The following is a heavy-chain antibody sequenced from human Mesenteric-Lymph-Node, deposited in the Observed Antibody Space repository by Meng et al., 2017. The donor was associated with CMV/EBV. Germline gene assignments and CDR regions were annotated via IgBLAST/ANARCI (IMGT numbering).Heavy chain of an antibody. CDR3: ARHVSGSVAGYGY. Sequence: KVSCKGSGYSFATYWIGWVRQMPGKGLEWMGIIYPGDSDTRYSPSFQGQVTISADKSISTAYLQWSSLKASDTAMYYCARHVSGSVAGYGYWGPGTLVTVSS. CDR1: GYSFATYW. D-gene: IGHD6-19*01. CDR2: IYPGDSDT. J-gene: IGHJ4*02. V-gene: IGHV5-51*01.